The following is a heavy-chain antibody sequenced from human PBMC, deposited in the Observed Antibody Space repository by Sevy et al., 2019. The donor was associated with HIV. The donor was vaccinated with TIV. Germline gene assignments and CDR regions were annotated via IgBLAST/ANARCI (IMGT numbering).Heavy chain of an antibody. CDR2: ISFDGAHI. CDR3: ARDHNMAAAGLVS. Sequence: GGSLRLSCAASGFSFSTSAMHWVRQAPGKGLEWLACISFDGAHIHYPDYEKGRFTISRDNSKNTLYLQMSSLRDEDTAVYYWARDHNMAAAGLVSWGQGTQVPVSS. D-gene: IGHD6-13*01. CDR1: GFSFSTSA. V-gene: IGHV3-30-3*01. J-gene: IGHJ5*02.